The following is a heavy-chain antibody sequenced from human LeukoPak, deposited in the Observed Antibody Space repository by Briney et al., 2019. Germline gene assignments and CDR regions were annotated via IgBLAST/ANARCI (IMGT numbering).Heavy chain of an antibody. CDR1: GITLGNYG. CDR3: AKDTGFRPKAAFDI. V-gene: IGHV3-9*01. CDR2: ISWNSGYI. D-gene: IGHD3-10*01. Sequence: GGSLRLSCAVSGITLGNYGMSWVRQPPGKGLEWVSGISWNSGYIGYADSVKGRFTISRDNAKNSLYLQMNSLRAEDTALYYCAKDTGFRPKAAFDIWGQGTMATVSS. J-gene: IGHJ3*02.